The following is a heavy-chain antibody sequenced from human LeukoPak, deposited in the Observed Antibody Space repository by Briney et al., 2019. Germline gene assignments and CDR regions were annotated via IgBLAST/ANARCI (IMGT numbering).Heavy chain of an antibody. Sequence: ASVKVSCKASGYTFTSYGISWVRQAPGQGLEWMGWISAYNGNTNYAQKLQGRVTMTTDTSTSTAYMELRSLRSDDTAVYYCARGTLRITIFGVVIIYGMDVWAKGPRSPSP. D-gene: IGHD3-3*01. CDR2: ISAYNGNT. J-gene: IGHJ6*02. V-gene: IGHV1-18*01. CDR3: ARGTLRITIFGVVIIYGMDV. CDR1: GYTFTSYG.